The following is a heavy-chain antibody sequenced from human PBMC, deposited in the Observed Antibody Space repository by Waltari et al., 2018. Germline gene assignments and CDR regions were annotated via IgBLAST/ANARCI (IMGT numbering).Heavy chain of an antibody. CDR1: GGSISSGDYY. Sequence: QVQLQESGPGLVKPSQTLSLTCTVSGGSISSGDYYWSWIRQPPGKGLEWIGYIYYSGSTYYNPSLKSRVTISVDTSKNQFSLKLSSVTAADTAVYYCARGGITMVQGASGVVWFDPWGQGTLVTVSS. V-gene: IGHV4-30-4*08. J-gene: IGHJ5*02. CDR3: ARGGITMVQGASGVVWFDP. CDR2: IYYSGST. D-gene: IGHD3-10*01.